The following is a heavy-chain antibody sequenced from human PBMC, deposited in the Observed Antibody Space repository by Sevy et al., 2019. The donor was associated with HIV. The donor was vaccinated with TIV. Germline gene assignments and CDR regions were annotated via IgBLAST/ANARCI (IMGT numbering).Heavy chain of an antibody. Sequence: GESLKISCAASGFAFYDYSMSWIRQAPGKGLEWVATLSFGCGKINYADSVKGRFTISRDNSKNSFYQQMYNLGVEDTALYYCAREGCTRPHDYWGQGTRVTVSS. D-gene: IGHD2-8*01. V-gene: IGHV3-23*01. J-gene: IGHJ4*02. CDR3: AREGCTRPHDY. CDR1: GFAFYDYS. CDR2: LSFGCGKI.